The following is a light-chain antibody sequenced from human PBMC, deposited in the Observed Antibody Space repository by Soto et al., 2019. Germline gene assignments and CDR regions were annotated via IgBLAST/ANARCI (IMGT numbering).Light chain of an antibody. J-gene: IGKJ1*01. V-gene: IGKV3-20*01. CDR2: DAS. CDR1: QSLNNNF. Sequence: EMVLPQSPGTLSLSPGERATLSCRASQSLNNNFEGWHQQKPGQAPRLRIYDASSMATGITDRFSGSGSGTDFTLTIVRLETEDFAVYYCQQYGSSPRSCGEGTKVDI. CDR3: QQYGSSPRS.